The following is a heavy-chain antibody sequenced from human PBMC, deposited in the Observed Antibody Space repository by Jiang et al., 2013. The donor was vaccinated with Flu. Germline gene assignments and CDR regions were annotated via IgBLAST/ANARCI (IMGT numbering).Heavy chain of an antibody. CDR3: ARECEPLQLWPLLTYFDY. Sequence: YDTSNQSYADSVKGRFTISRDNSKNTLYLQMNSLRVEDTAVYFCARECEPLQLWPLLTYFDYWGQGTLVTVSS. D-gene: IGHD1-1*01. J-gene: IGHJ4*02. V-gene: IGHV3-33*01. CDR2: YDTSNQ.